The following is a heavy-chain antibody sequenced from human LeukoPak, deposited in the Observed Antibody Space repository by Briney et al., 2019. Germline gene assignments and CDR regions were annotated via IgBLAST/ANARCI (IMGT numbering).Heavy chain of an antibody. Sequence: PGRSLRLSCAASGFTFSSYAMHWVRQAPGKGLEWVAVISYDGSNKYYADSVKGRFTISRDNAENSLYLQMNSLRAEDTAVYYCARDKGELYSGYDLGLWDYYMDVWGKGTTVTVSS. J-gene: IGHJ6*03. CDR2: ISYDGSNK. D-gene: IGHD5-12*01. V-gene: IGHV3-30*04. CDR1: GFTFSSYA. CDR3: ARDKGELYSGYDLGLWDYYMDV.